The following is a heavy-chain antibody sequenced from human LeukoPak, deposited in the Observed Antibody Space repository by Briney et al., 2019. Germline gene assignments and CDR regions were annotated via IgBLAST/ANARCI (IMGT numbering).Heavy chain of an antibody. D-gene: IGHD6-13*01. J-gene: IGHJ6*03. V-gene: IGHV4-34*01. CDR1: GGSFSGYY. CDR3: ARIAAAGIWVYYYYMDV. Sequence: KASETLSLTCAVYGGSFSGYYWSWIRQPPGKGLEWIGEINHSGSTNYNPSLKSRVTISVDTSKNQFSLKLSSVTAADTAVYYCARIAAAGIWVYYYYMDVWGKGTTVTISS. CDR2: INHSGST.